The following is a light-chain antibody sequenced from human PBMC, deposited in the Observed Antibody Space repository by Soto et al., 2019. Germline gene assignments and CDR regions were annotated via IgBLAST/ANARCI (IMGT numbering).Light chain of an antibody. Sequence: FMLTQPHSVSESPGKTVTISCTRSSGSIASNYVQLYQQRPGSAPTTVIYEDNQRPSGVPDRFSGSIDSSSNSASLTISGLKTEDEADYYCQSYDSSTVVFGGGTKVTVL. J-gene: IGLJ2*01. V-gene: IGLV6-57*04. CDR3: QSYDSSTVV. CDR2: EDN. CDR1: SGSIASNY.